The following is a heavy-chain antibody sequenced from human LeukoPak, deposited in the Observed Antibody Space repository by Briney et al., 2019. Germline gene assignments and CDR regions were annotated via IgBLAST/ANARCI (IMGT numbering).Heavy chain of an antibody. Sequence: GASLRLSCAASGFTFSSYAMSWVRQAPGKGLEWVSAISGSGGSTYYADSVKGRFTISRDNSKNTLYLQMNSLRAEDTAAYYCAKDRFDSAHHNWGQGTLVTVSS. D-gene: IGHD3-10*01. CDR2: ISGSGGST. J-gene: IGHJ4*02. CDR1: GFTFSSYA. V-gene: IGHV3-23*01. CDR3: AKDRFDSAHHN.